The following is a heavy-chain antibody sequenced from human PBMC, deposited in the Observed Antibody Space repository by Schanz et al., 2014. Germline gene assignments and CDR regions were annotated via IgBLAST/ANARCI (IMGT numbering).Heavy chain of an antibody. J-gene: IGHJ4*02. CDR1: GFTFSDHY. CDR3: VRDAYLQIRGTVFDS. CDR2: ISNTGTFI. Sequence: QVPLVESGGGLVKPGGSLRLSCAASGFTFSDHYMAWIRQAPGKGLEWVSIISNTGTFIYYADSVRGRFVISRDNAKSSLFLQMKGLRAEDTAVYYCVRDAYLQIRGTVFDSWGPGNLVTVSS. V-gene: IGHV3-11*01. D-gene: IGHD1-1*01.